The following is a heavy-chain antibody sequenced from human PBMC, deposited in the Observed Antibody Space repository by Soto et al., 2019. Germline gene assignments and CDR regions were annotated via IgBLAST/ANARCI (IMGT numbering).Heavy chain of an antibody. CDR3: ARGKGLRQQLIHGPTAEAGPRGYHYYRMDV. J-gene: IGHJ6*02. CDR1: GGSFSGDY. Sequence: SETLSLTCAVYGGSFSGDYWSWIRQPPGKGLEWIGEINHSGSTNYNPSLKSRVTISVDTSKNQFSLKLSSVTAADTAVYYCARGKGLRQQLIHGPTAEAGPRGYHYYRMDVCGQGTSVAV. CDR2: INHSGST. V-gene: IGHV4-34*01. D-gene: IGHD6-13*01.